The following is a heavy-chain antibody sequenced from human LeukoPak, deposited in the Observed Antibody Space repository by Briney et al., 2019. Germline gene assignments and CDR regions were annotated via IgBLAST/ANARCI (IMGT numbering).Heavy chain of an antibody. V-gene: IGHV3-48*04. CDR2: ISSSGSSI. J-gene: IGHJ4*02. CDR1: GFTFSSYS. CDR3: ARDPGSGYEEHFDY. D-gene: IGHD5-12*01. Sequence: GGSLRLSCAASGFTFSSYSMNWVRQAPGKGLEWVSYISSSGSSIYYADSVKGRFTISRDNAKDSLYLQMNSLRAEDTAVYYCARDPGSGYEEHFDYWGQGTLVTVSS.